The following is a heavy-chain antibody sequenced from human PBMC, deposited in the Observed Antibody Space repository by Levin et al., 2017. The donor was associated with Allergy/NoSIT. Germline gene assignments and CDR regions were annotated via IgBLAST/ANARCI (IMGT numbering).Heavy chain of an antibody. CDR3: ARGLYQYGSPPYYGGLRWAVVRDAFDI. Sequence: SQTLSLTCAVYGGSFSGSYWSWIRPPPGKGLEWIGEINHSGSTNYNPSLKSRVTISVDTSKNQFSLKLSSVTAADTAVYYCARGLYQYGSPPYYGGLRWAVVRDAFDIWGQGTMVTVSS. V-gene: IGHV4-34*01. CDR2: INHSGST. J-gene: IGHJ3*02. CDR1: GGSFSGSY. D-gene: IGHD4-23*01.